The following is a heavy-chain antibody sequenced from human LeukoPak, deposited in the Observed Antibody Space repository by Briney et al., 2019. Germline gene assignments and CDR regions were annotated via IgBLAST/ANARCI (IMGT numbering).Heavy chain of an antibody. V-gene: IGHV3-33*06. J-gene: IGHJ4*02. CDR3: AKEIYYYDSSGSFDY. D-gene: IGHD3-22*01. CDR1: GFTFSSYG. Sequence: PGGSLRLSCAASGFTFSSYGMHWVRQAPGKGLEWVAVIWYDGSNKYYADSVKGRFTISRDNSKNTLYLQMNSLRAEDAAVYYCAKEIYYYDSSGSFDYWGQGTLVTVSS. CDR2: IWYDGSNK.